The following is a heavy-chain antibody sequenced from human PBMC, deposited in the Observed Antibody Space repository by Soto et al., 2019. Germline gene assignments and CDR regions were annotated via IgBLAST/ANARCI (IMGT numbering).Heavy chain of an antibody. Sequence: SVKVSCKASGGTFSSYAISWVRQAPGQGLEWMGGIIPIFGTANYAQKFQGRVTITADESTSTAYMELRSLSSEDTAVYYCARSIVVVTALDYWGQGSLVTVSS. D-gene: IGHD2-21*02. CDR1: GGTFSSYA. V-gene: IGHV1-69*13. CDR3: ARSIVVVTALDY. CDR2: IIPIFGTA. J-gene: IGHJ4*01.